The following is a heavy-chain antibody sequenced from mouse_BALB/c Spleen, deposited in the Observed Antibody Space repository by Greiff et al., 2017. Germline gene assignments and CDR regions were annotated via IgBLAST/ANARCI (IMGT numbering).Heavy chain of an antibody. Sequence: VKLQESGPELVKPGASVKMSCKASGYTFTDYVISWVKQRTGQGLEWIGEIYPGSGSTYYNEKFKGKATLTADKSSNTAYMQLSSLTSEDSAVYFCARPTRATYAMDYWGQGTSVTVSS. J-gene: IGHJ4*01. V-gene: IGHV1-77*01. CDR2: IYPGSGST. CDR3: ARPTRATYAMDY. D-gene: IGHD3-1*01. CDR1: GYTFTDYV.